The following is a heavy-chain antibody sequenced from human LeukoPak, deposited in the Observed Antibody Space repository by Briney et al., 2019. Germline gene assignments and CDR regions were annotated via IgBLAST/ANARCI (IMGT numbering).Heavy chain of an antibody. CDR3: AKSGTANWFDP. D-gene: IGHD1-26*01. CDR2: IKSDGSDT. J-gene: IGHJ5*02. Sequence: GGSLRLSCVASGFTFSSSWMYWVRQAPGKGLVWVSRIKSDGSDTNYADSVKGRFTISRDNAKNTLCLQMDSLRAEDTAVYYCAKSGTANWFDPWGQGTLVIVSS. V-gene: IGHV3-74*01. CDR1: GFTFSSSW.